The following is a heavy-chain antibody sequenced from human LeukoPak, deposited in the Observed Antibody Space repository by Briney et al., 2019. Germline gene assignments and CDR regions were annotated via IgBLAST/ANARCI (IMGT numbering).Heavy chain of an antibody. CDR2: IYYSGST. CDR3: ARDYYDSSGYYYDAFDI. CDR1: GGSISSYH. J-gene: IGHJ3*02. Sequence: SETLSLTCTVSGGSISSYHWSWIRQPPGKGLEWIGYIYYSGSTNYNPSLKSRVTISVGTSKNQFSLKLSSVTAADTAVYYCARDYYDSSGYYYDAFDIWGQGTMVTVSS. D-gene: IGHD3-22*01. V-gene: IGHV4-59*01.